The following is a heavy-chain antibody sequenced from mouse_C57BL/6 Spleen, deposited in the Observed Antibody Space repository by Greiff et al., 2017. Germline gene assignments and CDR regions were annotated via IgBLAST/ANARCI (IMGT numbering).Heavy chain of an antibody. V-gene: IGHV1-26*01. CDR1: GYTFTDYY. J-gene: IGHJ1*03. CDR2: INPNNGGT. CDR3: ARPEGDWYFDV. Sequence: ELQLQQSGPELVKPGASVKISCKASGYTFTDYYMNWVKQSHGKSLEWIGDINPNNGGTSYNQKFKGKATLTVDKSSSTAYMELRSLTSEDSAVDYCARPEGDWYFDVWGTGTTVTVSS.